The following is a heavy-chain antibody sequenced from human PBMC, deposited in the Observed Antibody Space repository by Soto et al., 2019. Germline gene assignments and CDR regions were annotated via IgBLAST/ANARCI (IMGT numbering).Heavy chain of an antibody. Sequence: QVQLQQWGAGLLKPSETLSLTCAVYGGSFSGYYWSWIRQPPGKGLEWIGEINHSGSTNYNPSLKSRVTISVDTSKNQFSRKLSSVTAADTAVYYCARRRRDRGYDYYYYYYMDVWGKGTTVTVSS. V-gene: IGHV4-34*01. J-gene: IGHJ6*03. CDR3: ARRRRDRGYDYYYYYYMDV. CDR2: INHSGST. CDR1: GGSFSGYY. D-gene: IGHD5-12*01.